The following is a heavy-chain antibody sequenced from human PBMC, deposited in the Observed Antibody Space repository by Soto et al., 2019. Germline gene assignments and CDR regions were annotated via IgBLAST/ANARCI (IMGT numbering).Heavy chain of an antibody. Sequence: QVQLEQSGDEVKKPGASVKVSCKASGYIFVNYGIASVRQAPGQGLEWLGWISPYTGNTYYATKVQGRLTLTTDTPTRHVIRELGALTSADTAVYYCAMVDRYVTPTPQDVWGQGTTVTVSS. CDR3: AMVDRYVTPTPQDV. J-gene: IGHJ6*02. V-gene: IGHV1-18*01. D-gene: IGHD3-16*01. CDR2: ISPYTGNT. CDR1: GYIFVNYG.